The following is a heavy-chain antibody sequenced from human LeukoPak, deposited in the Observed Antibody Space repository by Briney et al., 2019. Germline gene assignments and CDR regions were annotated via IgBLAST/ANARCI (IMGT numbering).Heavy chain of an antibody. CDR2: ISAYNGNT. Sequence: ASVKVSCKASGYTFTGHGISWVRQAPGQGLEWMGWISAYNGNTNYAQKLQGRVTMTTDTSTSTAYMELRSLRSDDTAVYYCARADSSGTPNLSWGQGTLVTVSS. CDR3: ARADSSGTPNLS. D-gene: IGHD3-22*01. CDR1: GYTFTGHG. J-gene: IGHJ4*02. V-gene: IGHV1-18*01.